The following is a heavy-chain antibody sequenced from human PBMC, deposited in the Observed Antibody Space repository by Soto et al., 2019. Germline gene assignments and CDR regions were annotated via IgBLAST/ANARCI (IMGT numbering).Heavy chain of an antibody. CDR2: ISWNSGSI. Sequence: EVQLVESGGGLVQPGRSLRLSCAASGFTFDDYAMHWVRQAPGKGLEWVSGISWNSGSIGYADSVKGRFTISRDNAKNSLYLQMNSLRAEDTALYYCAKDIGGDYRPGFDYWGQGTLVTVSS. D-gene: IGHD4-17*01. V-gene: IGHV3-9*01. CDR1: GFTFDDYA. J-gene: IGHJ4*02. CDR3: AKDIGGDYRPGFDY.